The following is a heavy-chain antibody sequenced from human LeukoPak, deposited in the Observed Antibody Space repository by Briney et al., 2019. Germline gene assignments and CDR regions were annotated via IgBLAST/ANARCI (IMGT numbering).Heavy chain of an antibody. J-gene: IGHJ4*02. CDR2: ISSSSSTI. CDR3: RTEKYYGSGSYYKDY. D-gene: IGHD3-10*01. CDR1: GFTFSSYS. V-gene: IGHV3-48*01. Sequence: GGSLRLSCAASGFTFSSYSMNWVRQAPGKGLEWVSYISSSSSTIYYADSVKGRFTISRDNAKNSLYLQMNSLRAEDTAVYYCRTEKYYGSGSYYKDYWGQGTLVTVSS.